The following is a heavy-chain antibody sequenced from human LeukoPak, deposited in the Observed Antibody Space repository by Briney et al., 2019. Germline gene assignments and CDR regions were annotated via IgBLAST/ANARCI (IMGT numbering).Heavy chain of an antibody. CDR3: ARFDSSGYFDAFDI. CDR1: GFTLSRYW. V-gene: IGHV3-7*04. D-gene: IGHD3-22*01. CDR2: IKHDGSEK. J-gene: IGHJ3*02. Sequence: GGSLRLSCAASGFTLSRYWMSWVRQAPGKGLEWVANIKHDGSEKYYVDSVKGRFTISRDNAKNSLYLQMNSLRAEDTAVYYCARFDSSGYFDAFDIWGQGTMVTVSS.